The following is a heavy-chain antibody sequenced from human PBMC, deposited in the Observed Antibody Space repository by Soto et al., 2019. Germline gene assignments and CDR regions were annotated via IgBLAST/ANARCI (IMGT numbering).Heavy chain of an antibody. D-gene: IGHD5-12*01. V-gene: IGHV1-18*01. Sequence: GASVKVSCKASGYTFTSYGISWVRQAPGQGLEWMGWISAYNGNTNYAQKLQGRVTMTTDTSTSTAYMELRSLRSDDTAVYYCARDRGRIVATIENIIAAAGNYYYYGMDVWGQGTTVTVLL. CDR2: ISAYNGNT. CDR3: ARDRGRIVATIENIIAAAGNYYYYGMDV. CDR1: GYTFTSYG. J-gene: IGHJ6*02.